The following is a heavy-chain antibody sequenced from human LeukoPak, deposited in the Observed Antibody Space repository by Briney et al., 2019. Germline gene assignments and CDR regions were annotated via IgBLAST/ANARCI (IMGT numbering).Heavy chain of an antibody. CDR2: INHNGNVN. CDR3: ARGGGLDV. J-gene: IGHJ6*02. Sequence: GGSLRLSCAASGFTFSSYWMNWARQAPGKGLEWVASINHNGNVNYYVDSVKGRFTISRDNAKNSLYLQMSNLRAEDTAVYYCARGGGLDVWGQGATVTVSS. V-gene: IGHV3-7*03. CDR1: GFTFSSYW. D-gene: IGHD3-16*01.